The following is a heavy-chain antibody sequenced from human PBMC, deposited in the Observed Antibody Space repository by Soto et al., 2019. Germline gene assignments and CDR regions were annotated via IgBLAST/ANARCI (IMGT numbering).Heavy chain of an antibody. V-gene: IGHV3-30*18. J-gene: IGHJ4*02. CDR1: GFPFSSYG. Sequence: PGGSLRLSCAASGFPFSSYGMHWVRQAPGKGLEWVAVISYDGSNKYYADSVKGRFTISRDNSKNTLYLQMNSLRAEDTAVYYCAKDGIAVAGTMLYWGQGTLVTVSS. CDR2: ISYDGSNK. CDR3: AKDGIAVAGTMLY. D-gene: IGHD6-19*01.